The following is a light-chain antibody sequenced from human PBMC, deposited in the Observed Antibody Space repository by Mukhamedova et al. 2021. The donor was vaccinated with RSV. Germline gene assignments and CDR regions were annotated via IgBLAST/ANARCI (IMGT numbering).Light chain of an antibody. V-gene: IGLV1-40*01. J-gene: IGLJ2*01. CDR2: KNI. CDR3: QSYDSSLSGSV. Sequence: GSSSNIGAGYDVHWYQQLPGTAPKLLIYKNINRPSGVPDRFSGSKSGTSASLAITGLQAEDEADYYCQSYDSSLSGSVFGGGTKL. CDR1: SSNIGAGYD.